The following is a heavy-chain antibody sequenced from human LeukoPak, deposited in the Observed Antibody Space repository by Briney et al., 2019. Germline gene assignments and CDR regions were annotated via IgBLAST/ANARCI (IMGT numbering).Heavy chain of an antibody. D-gene: IGHD6-13*01. CDR3: AKSTGIALRYYFDY. CDR2: VSGSDGST. Sequence: HPGGSLRLSCAASGFTFRTYAMSWVRQAPGKGLEWVSGVSGSDGSTSYADSVKGRFTISRDNSKNTLYLQMNSLTAEDTAVYYCAKSTGIALRYYFDYWGQGTLVTVSS. CDR1: GFTFRTYA. V-gene: IGHV3-23*01. J-gene: IGHJ4*02.